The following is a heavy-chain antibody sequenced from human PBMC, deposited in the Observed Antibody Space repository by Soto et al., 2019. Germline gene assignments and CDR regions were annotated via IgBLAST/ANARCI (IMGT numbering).Heavy chain of an antibody. Sequence: GSLRSWCAASGFTLRRYAMSWVRQAPGKWLEWVSAISGIGGSTYYADSVKGRFTISRDNSKNTLYLQMNSLRAEDTAVYYCAKDRWASGSYYSPDAFDIWGQGTMVTVSS. CDR3: AKDRWASGSYYSPDAFDI. CDR1: GFTLRRYA. V-gene: IGHV3-23*01. D-gene: IGHD1-26*01. CDR2: ISGIGGST. J-gene: IGHJ3*02.